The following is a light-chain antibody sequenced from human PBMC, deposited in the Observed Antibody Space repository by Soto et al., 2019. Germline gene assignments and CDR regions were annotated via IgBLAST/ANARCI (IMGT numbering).Light chain of an antibody. CDR1: SSNIGAGYD. Sequence: QSVLTQPPSVSGAPGQRVTISCTGSSSNIGAGYDVHWYQQLPGAAPKLLIYTNTNRPSGVPDRFSASKSGASASLAITGLQAEDEADYYYQSYDRSLSGVVFGGGTKLTVL. CDR2: TNT. CDR3: QSYDRSLSGVV. J-gene: IGLJ2*01. V-gene: IGLV1-40*01.